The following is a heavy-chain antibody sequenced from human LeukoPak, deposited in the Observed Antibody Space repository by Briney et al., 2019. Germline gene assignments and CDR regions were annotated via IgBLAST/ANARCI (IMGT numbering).Heavy chain of an antibody. D-gene: IGHD6-6*01. Sequence: SETLSLTCTVSGGSISSSSYYWGWIRQPPGKGLEWIGYIYYGGSTNYNPSLKSRATISVDTSKHQFSLKLSSVIAADTAVYYCARDKRYIAARKLDYYYYLDVWGKGTTVTVSS. CDR2: IYYGGST. J-gene: IGHJ6*03. V-gene: IGHV4-61*01. CDR3: ARDKRYIAARKLDYYYYLDV. CDR1: GGSISSSSYY.